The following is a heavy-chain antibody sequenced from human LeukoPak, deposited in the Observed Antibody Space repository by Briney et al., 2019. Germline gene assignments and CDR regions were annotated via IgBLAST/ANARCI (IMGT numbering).Heavy chain of an antibody. CDR2: ISYDGSNK. CDR3: AREVDDSSGYYQPYYYYDGMDV. J-gene: IGHJ6*02. CDR1: GFTFSSYA. V-gene: IGHV3-30-3*01. Sequence: PGGSLRLSCAASGFTFSSYAMHWVRQAPGKGLEWVAVISYDGSNKYYADSVKGRFTISRDNSKNTLYLQMNSLRAEDTAVYYCAREVDDSSGYYQPYYYYDGMDVWGQGTTVTVSS. D-gene: IGHD3-22*01.